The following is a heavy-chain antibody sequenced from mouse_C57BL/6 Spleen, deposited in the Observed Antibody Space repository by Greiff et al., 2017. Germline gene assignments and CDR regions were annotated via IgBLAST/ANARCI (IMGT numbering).Heavy chain of an antibody. CDR1: GYTFTSYW. D-gene: IGHD4-1*01. CDR3: ARSELAGTWFAY. J-gene: IGHJ3*01. V-gene: IGHV1-64*01. CDR2: IHPNSGST. Sequence: QVQLQQPGAELVKPGASVKLSCKASGYTFTSYWMHWVKQRPGQGLEWIGMIHPNSGSTNYNEKFKSKATLTVDKSSSTAYMQLSSLTSEDSAVYYCARSELAGTWFAYWGQGTLVTVSA.